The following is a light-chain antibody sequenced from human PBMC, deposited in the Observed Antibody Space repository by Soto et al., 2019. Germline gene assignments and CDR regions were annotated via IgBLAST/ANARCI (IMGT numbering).Light chain of an antibody. CDR3: RSSTSSSTLV. J-gene: IGLJ3*02. CDR2: DVS. Sequence: QSALTQPASVSGSPGQSITISCTGTSSDVGGYNYVSWYQQHPGKAPKLMIYDVSNRPSGVSNRFSGSKSGNTASLTISGLQDEDEDYYYCRSSTSSSTLVFGGGTQLTVL. CDR1: SSDVGGYNY. V-gene: IGLV2-14*01.